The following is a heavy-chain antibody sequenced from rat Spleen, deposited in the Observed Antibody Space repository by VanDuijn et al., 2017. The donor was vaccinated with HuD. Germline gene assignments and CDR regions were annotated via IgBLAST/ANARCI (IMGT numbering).Heavy chain of an antibody. CDR1: GFTFSNYG. Sequence: EVQLVESGGGLVQPGRSMKLSCAASGFTFSNYGMAWVRQAPTKGLEWVASISTSGDSTYYRDSVKGRFTISRDNGKSTLYLKMDSLRSEDTATYYCTRPAYDGSYYYWFAYWGQGTLVTVSS. V-gene: IGHV5-25*01. CDR2: ISTSGDST. J-gene: IGHJ3*01. CDR3: TRPAYDGSYYYWFAY. D-gene: IGHD1-12*02.